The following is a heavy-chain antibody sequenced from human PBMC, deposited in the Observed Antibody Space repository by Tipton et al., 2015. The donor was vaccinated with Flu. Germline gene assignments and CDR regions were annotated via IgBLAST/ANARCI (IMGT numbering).Heavy chain of an antibody. D-gene: IGHD6-19*01. Sequence: CSLSGHSIRSDYYWAWLRQSPGKGLEWIGNIFHTGSTYQNPSLKSRATISVDKSKNQFSLRLTSMTAADTAVYYCARGVSSGWYSAGYFDYWGQGALVTVSS. CDR1: GHSIRSDYY. CDR2: IFHTGST. CDR3: ARGVSSGWYSAGYFDY. J-gene: IGHJ4*02. V-gene: IGHV4-38-2*02.